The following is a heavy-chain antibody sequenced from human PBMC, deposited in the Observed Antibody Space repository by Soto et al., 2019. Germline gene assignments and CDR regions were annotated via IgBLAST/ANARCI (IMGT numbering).Heavy chain of an antibody. J-gene: IGHJ6*02. CDR1: GYTFTGYY. CDR3: ARDGSGIVVATAYYGMDV. CDR2: INPNSGGT. D-gene: IGHD3-22*01. Sequence: ASVKVSCKASGYTFTGYYMHCVRQAPGQGLEWMGWINPNSGGTNYAQKFQGWVTMTRDTSISTAYMELSRLRSDDTAVYYCARDGSGIVVATAYYGMDVWGQGTTVTVSS. V-gene: IGHV1-2*04.